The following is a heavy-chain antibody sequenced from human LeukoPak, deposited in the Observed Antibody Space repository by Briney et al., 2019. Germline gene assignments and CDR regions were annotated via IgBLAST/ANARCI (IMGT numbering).Heavy chain of an antibody. V-gene: IGHV1-18*01. Sequence: ASVKVSCKASGYTFTSYGFSWVRQAPGQGLEWMGWISAYNGNTNYAQKFQGRVTMTADTSTSTAYMELRSLRSDDTAVYYCARGRGFCSSTNCYEFDPWGQGTLVTVSS. J-gene: IGHJ5*02. D-gene: IGHD2-2*01. CDR1: GYTFTSYG. CDR3: ARGRGFCSSTNCYEFDP. CDR2: ISAYNGNT.